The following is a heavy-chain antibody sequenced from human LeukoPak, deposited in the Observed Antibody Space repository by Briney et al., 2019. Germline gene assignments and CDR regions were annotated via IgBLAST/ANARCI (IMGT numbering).Heavy chain of an antibody. D-gene: IGHD3-9*01. CDR3: AREGAYYDILTGAFDY. CDR2: IYYSGST. J-gene: IGHJ4*02. V-gene: IGHV4-39*07. CDR1: GGSISSSSYY. Sequence: SETLSLTCTVSGGSISSSSYYWGWIRQPPGKGLEWIGSIYYSGSTYYNPSLKSRVTISVDTSKNQFSLKLSSVTAADTAVYYCAREGAYYDILTGAFDYWGQGTLVTVSS.